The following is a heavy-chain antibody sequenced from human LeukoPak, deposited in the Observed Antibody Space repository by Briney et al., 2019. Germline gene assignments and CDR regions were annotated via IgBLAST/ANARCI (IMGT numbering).Heavy chain of an antibody. CDR2: INSDGSST. CDR1: GFTFRSYW. Sequence: PGGSLRLSCAASGFTFRSYWMHWVRQAPGKGLVWVSRINSDGSSTSYADSVRGRFTISRDNAKNTLYLQMNSLRAEDTAVYYCARVHFPDAFDIWGQGTMVTVSS. V-gene: IGHV3-74*01. J-gene: IGHJ3*02. CDR3: ARVHFPDAFDI.